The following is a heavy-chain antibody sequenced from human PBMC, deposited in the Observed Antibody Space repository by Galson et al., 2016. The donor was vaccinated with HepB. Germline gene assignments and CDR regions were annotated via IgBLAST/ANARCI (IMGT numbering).Heavy chain of an antibody. CDR3: TRKSAYSNYGIS. CDR1: GFSVSYTW. D-gene: IGHD4-11*01. CDR2: IKEDGTGK. V-gene: IGHV3-7*03. J-gene: IGHJ5*02. Sequence: SLRLSCAASGFSVSYTWMSWVRQAPGKGLEWVASIKEDGTGKYYVDSVKGRFTISRDNAKNSLYLQMNSLRDEDTAVYYCTRKSAYSNYGISWGQGTLVTVSS.